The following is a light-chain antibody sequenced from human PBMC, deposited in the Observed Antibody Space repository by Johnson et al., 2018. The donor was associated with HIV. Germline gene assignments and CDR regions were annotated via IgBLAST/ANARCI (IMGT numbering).Light chain of an antibody. CDR2: DNT. CDR3: GTWDRSLSAGGV. Sequence: QSVLTQPPSVSAAPGQKVTISCYGSSSNIGNNYVSWYQQLPGTAPKLLIYDNTKRPSGIPDRFSGSKSGTSATLGITGLQTGDEGDYYCGTWDRSLSAGGVFGTGTKVTVL. J-gene: IGLJ1*01. CDR1: SSNIGNNY. V-gene: IGLV1-51*01.